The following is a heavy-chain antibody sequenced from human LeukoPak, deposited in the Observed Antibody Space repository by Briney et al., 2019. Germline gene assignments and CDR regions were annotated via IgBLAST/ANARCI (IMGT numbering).Heavy chain of an antibody. D-gene: IGHD6-19*01. Sequence: PGGSLRLSCAASGFIFEDYGMSWVRQAPGKGLEWVSDINWNGASVGYADSVKGRFTISRDYAKKSLYLQMNSLRAEDTALYYCARVDSGNYYFDYWGQGTPVTVSS. V-gene: IGHV3-20*04. J-gene: IGHJ4*02. CDR3: ARVDSGNYYFDY. CDR1: GFIFEDYG. CDR2: INWNGASV.